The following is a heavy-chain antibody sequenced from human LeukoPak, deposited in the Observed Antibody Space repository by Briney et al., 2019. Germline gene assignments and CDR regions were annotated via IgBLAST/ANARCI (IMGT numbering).Heavy chain of an antibody. CDR3: ARDLSGSYYGWFDP. CDR1: GYTFTGYY. D-gene: IGHD1-26*01. V-gene: IGHV1-2*02. CDR2: INPNSGGT. J-gene: IGHJ5*02. Sequence: ASVKVSCKASGYTFTGYYMHWVRQAPGQGLEWMGWINPNSGGTNYAQKFQGRVTMTRDTSISTAYMELSRLRSDDTAVYYCARDLSGSYYGWFDPWGQGTLVTVSS.